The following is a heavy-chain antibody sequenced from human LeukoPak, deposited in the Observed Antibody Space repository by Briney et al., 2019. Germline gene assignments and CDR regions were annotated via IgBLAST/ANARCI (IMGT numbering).Heavy chain of an antibody. CDR1: GFTFSRYG. J-gene: IGHJ5*01. CDR2: ISYDGNVR. CDR3: ARCVDNSGWFVY. Sequence: PGRSLRLSCAASGFTFSRYGINWVRQAPGKGPEWVAFISYDGNVRYHADFVEGRFTISRDNSKNTLYLQMSSLRPDDTAVYYCARCVDNSGWFVYWGQGTLVTVSS. D-gene: IGHD3-22*01. V-gene: IGHV3-30*04.